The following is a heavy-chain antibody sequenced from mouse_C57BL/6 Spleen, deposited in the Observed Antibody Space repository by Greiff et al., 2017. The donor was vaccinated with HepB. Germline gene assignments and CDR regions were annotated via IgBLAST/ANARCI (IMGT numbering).Heavy chain of an antibody. D-gene: IGHD2-4*01. Sequence: QVQLKQPGAELVRPGSSVKLSCKASGYTFTSYWMHWVKQRPIQGLEWIGNIDPSDSETHYNQKFKDKATLTVDKSSSTAYMQLSSLTSEDSAVYYCARWGNSGDYDGGFAYWGQGTLVTVSA. CDR1: GYTFTSYW. J-gene: IGHJ3*01. CDR3: ARWGNSGDYDGGFAY. V-gene: IGHV1-52*01. CDR2: IDPSDSET.